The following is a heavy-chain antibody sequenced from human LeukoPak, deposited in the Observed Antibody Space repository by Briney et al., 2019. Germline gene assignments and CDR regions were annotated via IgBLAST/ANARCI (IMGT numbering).Heavy chain of an antibody. CDR2: ISYDGSNK. D-gene: IGHD1-26*01. Sequence: PGGSLRLSCAASGFTFSSYAMHWVRQAPGKGLEWVAVISYDGSNKYYADSVKGRFTISRDNSKNTLYLQMNSLRAEDTAVYYCARGALYYAISIVGAAIDYWGQGTLVTVSS. V-gene: IGHV3-30-3*01. J-gene: IGHJ4*02. CDR1: GFTFSSYA. CDR3: ARGALYYAISIVGAAIDY.